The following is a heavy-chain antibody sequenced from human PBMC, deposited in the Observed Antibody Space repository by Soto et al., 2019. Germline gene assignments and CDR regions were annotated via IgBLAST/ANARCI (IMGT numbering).Heavy chain of an antibody. CDR3: ARVVSGGSCVDY. V-gene: IGHV3-11*01. CDR1: GFTFSDYY. Sequence: LRLSCAASGFTFSDYYMSRIRQAPGKGLEWVSYISSSGSTIYYADSVKGRFTISRDNAKNSLYLQMNSLGAEDTAVYYCARVVSGGSCVDYWGQGTLVTVSS. J-gene: IGHJ4*02. D-gene: IGHD2-15*01. CDR2: ISSSGSTI.